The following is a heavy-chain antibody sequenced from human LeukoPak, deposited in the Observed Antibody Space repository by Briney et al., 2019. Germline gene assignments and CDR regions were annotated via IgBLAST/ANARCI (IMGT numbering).Heavy chain of an antibody. CDR3: ARNEDWNRSYYYYGMDV. V-gene: IGHV1-69*13. CDR2: IIPIFGTA. D-gene: IGHD1-1*01. J-gene: IGHJ6*02. Sequence: SVKVSCKASGGTFSSYAISWVRQAPGQGLEWMGGIIPIFGTANYAQKFQGRVTITAEESTSTAYMELSSLRSEDTAVYYCARNEDWNRSYYYYGMDVWGQGTTVTVSS. CDR1: GGTFSSYA.